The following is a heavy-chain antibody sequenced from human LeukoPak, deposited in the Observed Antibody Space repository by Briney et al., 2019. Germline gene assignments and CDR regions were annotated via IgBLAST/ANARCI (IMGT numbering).Heavy chain of an antibody. CDR2: IYPGDSDT. J-gene: IGHJ4*02. CDR1: GYSFNTYW. CDR3: ARHETGPYFDY. D-gene: IGHD1-1*01. Sequence: PGESLKISCKGSGYSFNTYWIGWVRQMPGKGLECMGIIYPGDSDTRYSPSFQGQVTISADKSISTAYLQWSSLKASDTAIYYCARHETGPYFDYWGQGTLVTVSS. V-gene: IGHV5-51*01.